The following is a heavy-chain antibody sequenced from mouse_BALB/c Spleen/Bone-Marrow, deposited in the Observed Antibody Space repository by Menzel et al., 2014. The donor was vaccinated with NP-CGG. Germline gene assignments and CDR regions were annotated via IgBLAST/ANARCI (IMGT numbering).Heavy chain of an antibody. CDR2: ISGGGSYT. D-gene: IGHD1-1*01. CDR3: ARQAGGSGYFDY. Sequence: DVKLVESGGGLVKPGGSLKLSCAASGFTFSSYGMSWVRQTPEKRLEWVATISGGGSYTYYPDSVKGRSTISRDNAKNNLYLQMSSLRSEDTALYFCARQAGGSGYFDYWVQGTTLTVSS. V-gene: IGHV5-9-2*01. CDR1: GFTFSSYG. J-gene: IGHJ2*01.